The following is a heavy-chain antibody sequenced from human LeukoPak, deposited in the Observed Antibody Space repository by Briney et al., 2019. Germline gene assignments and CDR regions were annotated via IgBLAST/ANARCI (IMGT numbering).Heavy chain of an antibody. CDR3: ARGWISGAISEHYFEN. CDR2: MSPTTGHT. J-gene: IGHJ4*02. V-gene: IGHV1-8*01. D-gene: IGHD4-23*01. Sequence: ASVKVSCKASGYTFTSYDINWVRQAPGQGLEWMGWMSPTTGHTVSAQKFQGRITMTRDTSISTAHMELSSLTSEDTAVYFCARGWISGAISEHYFENWGQGTLVTVSS. CDR1: GYTFTSYD.